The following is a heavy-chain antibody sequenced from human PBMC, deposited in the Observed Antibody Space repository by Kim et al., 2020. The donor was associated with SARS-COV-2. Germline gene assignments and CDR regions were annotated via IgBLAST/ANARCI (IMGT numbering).Heavy chain of an antibody. V-gene: IGHV3-23*01. D-gene: IGHD3-22*01. CDR1: GFTFSSYA. CDR3: AKDTYYDSSGYYPVGGDYFDY. CDR2: ISGSGGST. J-gene: IGHJ4*02. Sequence: GGSLRLSCAASGFTFSSYAMSWVRQAPGKGLEWVSAISGSGGSTYYADSVKGRFTISRDNSKNTLYLQMNSLRAEDTAVYYCAKDTYYDSSGYYPVGGDYFDYWGQGTLVTVSS.